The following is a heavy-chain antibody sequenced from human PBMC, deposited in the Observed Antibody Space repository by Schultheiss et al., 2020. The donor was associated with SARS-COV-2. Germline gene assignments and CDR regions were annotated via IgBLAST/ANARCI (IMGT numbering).Heavy chain of an antibody. Sequence: SVKVSCKASGYTFTASYIHWVRQAPGQGLEWMGWINPNNGGTNYAQKFQGRVTMTRDTSISTAYMELSRLRSDDTAVYYCARDDIVGATYWGQGTLVTVSS. CDR3: ARDDIVGATY. CDR2: INPNNGGT. J-gene: IGHJ4*02. D-gene: IGHD1-26*01. V-gene: IGHV1-2*02. CDR1: GYTFTASY.